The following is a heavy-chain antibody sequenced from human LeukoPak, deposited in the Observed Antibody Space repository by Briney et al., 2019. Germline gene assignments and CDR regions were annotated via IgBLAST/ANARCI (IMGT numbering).Heavy chain of an antibody. CDR1: GFTFSSYA. V-gene: IGHV3-23*01. Sequence: GGSLRLSCAASGFTFSSYAMSWVRQAPGKGLEWVLAISGSGGSTYYADSMKGRFTISRDNSKNTLYLQMNSLRAEDTAVYYCAKEPSYDSSGPGPFDYWGQGTLVTVSS. CDR2: ISGSGGST. D-gene: IGHD3-22*01. CDR3: AKEPSYDSSGPGPFDY. J-gene: IGHJ4*02.